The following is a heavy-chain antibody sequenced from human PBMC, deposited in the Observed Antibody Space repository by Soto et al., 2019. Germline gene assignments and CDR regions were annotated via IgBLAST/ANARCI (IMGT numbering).Heavy chain of an antibody. CDR3: ARESYYYGSGVNWFDP. D-gene: IGHD3-10*01. J-gene: IGHJ5*02. CDR1: GGSISSYY. Sequence: KPSETLSLTCTVSGGSISSYYWSWIRQPAGKGPEWIGRIYTSGSTNYDPSLKSRVTMSVDTSKNQFSLKLSSVTAADTAVYYCARESYYYGSGVNWFDPWGQGTLVTVSS. V-gene: IGHV4-4*07. CDR2: IYTSGST.